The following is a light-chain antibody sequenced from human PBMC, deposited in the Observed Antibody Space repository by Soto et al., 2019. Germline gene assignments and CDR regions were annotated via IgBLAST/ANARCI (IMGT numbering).Light chain of an antibody. CDR2: GAS. J-gene: IGKJ5*01. CDR1: QTVSSAR. CDR3: QQYGSSPLT. V-gene: IGKV3-20*01. Sequence: EIVLTQSPGTLSLSPGERATLSCRASQTVSSARLAWFQQKPGQAPRLLIYGASSRAPGIPDRFSGSGSETDFTLTITRLESEDFAVYYCQQYGSSPLTFGQGTRLEIK.